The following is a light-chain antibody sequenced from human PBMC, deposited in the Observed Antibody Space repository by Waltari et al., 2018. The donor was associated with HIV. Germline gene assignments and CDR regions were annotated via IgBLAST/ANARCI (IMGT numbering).Light chain of an antibody. V-gene: IGLV3-21*02. CDR3: QVWDSSSEYV. J-gene: IGLJ1*01. CDR2: DDF. Sequence: SYVLTQPPSVSVAPGQTARIPCGGNSIGSKSVHWYQQKPGQAPVMVVYDDFDRPSGIPERFSGSNSGNTATRTISRVEAGDEADYFCQVWDSSSEYVFGSGTKVTVL. CDR1: SIGSKS.